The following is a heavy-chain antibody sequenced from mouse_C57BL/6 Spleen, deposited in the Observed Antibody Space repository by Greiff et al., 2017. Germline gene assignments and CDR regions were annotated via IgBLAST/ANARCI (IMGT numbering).Heavy chain of an antibody. CDR3: ARSYDGYPYYYAMDY. D-gene: IGHD2-3*01. CDR1: GYAFTNYL. Sequence: LQQSGAELVRPGTSVKVSCKASGYAFTNYLIEWVKQRPGQGLEWIGVINPGSGGTNYNEKFKGKATLTADKSSSTAYMQLSSLTSEDSAVYFCARSYDGYPYYYAMDYWGQGTSVTVSS. CDR2: INPGSGGT. V-gene: IGHV1-54*01. J-gene: IGHJ4*01.